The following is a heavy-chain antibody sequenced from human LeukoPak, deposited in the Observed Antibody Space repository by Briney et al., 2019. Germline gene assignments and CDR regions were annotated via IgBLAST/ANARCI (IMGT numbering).Heavy chain of an antibody. Sequence: GGSLRLSCAASGFAFSNCAMGWVRQAPGKGLEWVSAISGSGGNTYYEDSVKGRFTISRDNSKGTLYLQMNSLRAEDTAVYYCAKDRALDYWGQGTLVTVSS. V-gene: IGHV3-23*01. CDR2: ISGSGGNT. CDR3: AKDRALDY. CDR1: GFAFSNCA. J-gene: IGHJ4*02.